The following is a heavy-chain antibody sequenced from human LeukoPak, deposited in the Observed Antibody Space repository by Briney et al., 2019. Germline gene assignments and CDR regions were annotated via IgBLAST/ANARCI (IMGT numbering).Heavy chain of an antibody. Sequence: PETLSLTCAVSGGSISSSNWWSWVRQPPGKGLDWIGEIYHSGSTNYNPSLKSRVTISVDKSKNQFSLKVSSVTAADTAVYYCARIPLVWSSPKGAFDIWGQGTMVTVSS. CDR2: IYHSGST. CDR1: GGSISSSNW. D-gene: IGHD3-10*01. CDR3: ARIPLVWSSPKGAFDI. J-gene: IGHJ3*02. V-gene: IGHV4-4*03.